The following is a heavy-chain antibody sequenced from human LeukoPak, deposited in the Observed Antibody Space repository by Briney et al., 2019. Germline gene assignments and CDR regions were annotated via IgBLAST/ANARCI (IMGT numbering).Heavy chain of an antibody. D-gene: IGHD2-21*02. V-gene: IGHV3-23*01. J-gene: IGHJ4*02. CDR1: GFTFSSYA. CDR3: ARTPSPYCGGDCYYDY. CDR2: ISGSGGST. Sequence: PGGSLRLSCAASGFTFSSYAMSWVRQAPGKGLEWVSAISGSGGSTYYADSVKGRFTISRDNSKNTLYLQTNSLRAEDTAVYYCARTPSPYCGGDCYYDYWGQGTLVTVSS.